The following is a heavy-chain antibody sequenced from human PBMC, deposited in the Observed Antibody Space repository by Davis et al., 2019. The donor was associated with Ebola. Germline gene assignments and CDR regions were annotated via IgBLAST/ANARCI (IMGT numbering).Heavy chain of an antibody. J-gene: IGHJ4*02. V-gene: IGHV3-23*01. CDR2: ISGSSEMT. Sequence: GESLKISCVGSGFSFGSYAMSLVRQAPGKGLEWVSAISGSSEMTYYADSVKGRFTISRDNYRNTLYLQMVSLRAEDTALYYCARESPYTSPRLYYFQNWGQGTLLSVSS. CDR1: GFSFGSYA. D-gene: IGHD2-2*01. CDR3: ARESPYTSPRLYYFQN.